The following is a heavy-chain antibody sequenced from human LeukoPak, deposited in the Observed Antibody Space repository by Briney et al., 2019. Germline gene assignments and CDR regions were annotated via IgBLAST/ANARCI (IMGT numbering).Heavy chain of an antibody. J-gene: IGHJ4*02. V-gene: IGHV4-4*07. CDR2: IYKSGTT. CDR1: GGSISNYY. CDR3: ARGTLYGDYFQVDY. D-gene: IGHD4-17*01. Sequence: PSETLSLTCTVSGGSISNYYWSWIRQPAGKGLEWIGRIYKSGTTNYNPSLESRLTISVDNSKNQFSLQLSSVTAADTAVYYCARGTLYGDYFQVDYWGQRTLVTVSS.